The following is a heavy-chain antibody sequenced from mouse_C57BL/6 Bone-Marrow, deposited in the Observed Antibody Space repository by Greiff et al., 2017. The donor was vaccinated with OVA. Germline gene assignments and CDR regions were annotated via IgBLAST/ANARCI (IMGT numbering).Heavy chain of an antibody. D-gene: IGHD1-1*01. CDR2: ISYDGSN. Sequence: EVQRVESGPGLVKPSQSLSLTCSVTGYSITSGYYWNWIRQFPGNKLEWMGYISYDGSNNYNPSLKNRISITRDTSKNQFFLKLNSVTTEDTATYYCAREDTTVRGLDYWGQGTTLTVSS. J-gene: IGHJ2*01. CDR3: AREDTTVRGLDY. V-gene: IGHV3-6*01. CDR1: GYSITSGYY.